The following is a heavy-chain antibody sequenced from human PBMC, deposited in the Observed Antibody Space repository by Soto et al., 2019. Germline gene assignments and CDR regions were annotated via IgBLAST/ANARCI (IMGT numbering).Heavy chain of an antibody. CDR1: GGSISSSTYY. Sequence: SETLSLTCTVSGGSISSSTYYWGWIRQPPGKGLEWIVSIYDSGSTHYNPSLKGRVTISEDTSKNQFSLKLNSVTAEDTAVYYCSRRRTKMITFGDTLICSYYDYWGQGTLVTVSS. CDR2: IYDSGST. D-gene: IGHD3-16*01. J-gene: IGHJ4*02. V-gene: IGHV4-39*01. CDR3: SRRRTKMITFGDTLICSYYDY.